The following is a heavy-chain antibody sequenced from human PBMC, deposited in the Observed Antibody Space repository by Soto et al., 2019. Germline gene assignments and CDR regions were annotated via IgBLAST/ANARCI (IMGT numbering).Heavy chain of an antibody. Sequence: SETLSLTCAISGAPITWGGYSWNWIRQPPGKGLEWIGYIFHGGSTYYNPSLRSRVTISVDRSRAQFSLKMSSVTAADTAVYYCARGRVVVPAAVMFNCLDPWGQGALVTVSS. CDR1: GAPITWGGYS. V-gene: IGHV4-30-2*01. J-gene: IGHJ5*02. CDR3: ARGRVVVPAAVMFNCLDP. D-gene: IGHD2-2*01. CDR2: IFHGGST.